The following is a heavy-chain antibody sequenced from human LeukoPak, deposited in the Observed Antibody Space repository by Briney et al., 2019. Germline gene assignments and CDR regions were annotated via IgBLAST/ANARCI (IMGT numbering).Heavy chain of an antibody. J-gene: IGHJ4*02. D-gene: IGHD2-8*01. CDR2: IYYSGST. V-gene: IGHV4-31*03. CDR3: ARVAYCTNGVCSASGFVDY. Sequence: SETLSLTCTVSRGSISSGGYYSSWIRQHPGKGLEWIGYIYYSGSTYYNPSLKSRVTISVDTSKNQFSLKLSSVTAADTAVYYCARVAYCTNGVCSASGFVDYWGQGTLVTVSS. CDR1: RGSISSGGYY.